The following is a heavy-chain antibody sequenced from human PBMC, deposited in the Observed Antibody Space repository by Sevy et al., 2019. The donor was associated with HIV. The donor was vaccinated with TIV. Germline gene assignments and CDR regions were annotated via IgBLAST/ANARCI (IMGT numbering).Heavy chain of an antibody. CDR1: GYTFTSYG. D-gene: IGHD3-3*01. J-gene: IGHJ6*02. CDR2: ISAYNGNT. V-gene: IGHV1-18*01. Sequence: ASVKVSCKASGYTFTSYGISWVRQAPGQGLEWMGWISAYNGNTNYAQKRKGRVTMTTDTSTRTAYMELRSLRSDDTAVYYCARERLVLRTYGMDVWGQGTTVTVSS. CDR3: ARERLVLRTYGMDV.